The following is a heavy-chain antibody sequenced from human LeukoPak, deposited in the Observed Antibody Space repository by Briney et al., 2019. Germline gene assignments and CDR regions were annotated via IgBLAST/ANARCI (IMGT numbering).Heavy chain of an antibody. CDR3: ARGTYIRGYSYGNALDY. V-gene: IGHV1-2*02. D-gene: IGHD5-18*01. J-gene: IGHJ4*02. CDR1: GYTFTGYY. Sequence: ASVKVSCKASGYTFTGYYMHWVRQAPGQGLEWMGWISPNSGGTNYAQKFQGRVTMTRDTSISTAYMELSRLRSDDTAVYYCARGTYIRGYSYGNALDYWGQGTLVTVSS. CDR2: ISPNSGGT.